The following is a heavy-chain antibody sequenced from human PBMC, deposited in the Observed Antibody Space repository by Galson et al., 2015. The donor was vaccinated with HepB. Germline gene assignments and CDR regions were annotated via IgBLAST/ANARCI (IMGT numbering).Heavy chain of an antibody. J-gene: IGHJ3*01. V-gene: IGHV3-23*01. CDR1: GFTFSSYA. Sequence: SLRLSCAASGFTFSSYAMRWVRQAPGKGPEWVSSINGVGGSTYYSESAKGRFTVSRDNSKNTLYLQVNSLRAEDTATYYCAKAFYDSSGGHALDVWGQGTMVTVSS. CDR3: AKAFYDSSGGHALDV. D-gene: IGHD3-22*01. CDR2: INGVGGST.